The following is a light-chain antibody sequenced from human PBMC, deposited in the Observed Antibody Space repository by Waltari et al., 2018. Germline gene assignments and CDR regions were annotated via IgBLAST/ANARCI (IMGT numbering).Light chain of an antibody. Sequence: SCRASQSVMYNNLAWYQQIPGQAPRLLIYGASSRATGIPDRFSGSASGTDFTLTISRLEPEDFAVYYCQQYGSSPWTFGQGTKVEIK. CDR3: QQYGSSPWT. V-gene: IGKV3-20*01. CDR1: QSVMYNN. CDR2: GAS. J-gene: IGKJ1*01.